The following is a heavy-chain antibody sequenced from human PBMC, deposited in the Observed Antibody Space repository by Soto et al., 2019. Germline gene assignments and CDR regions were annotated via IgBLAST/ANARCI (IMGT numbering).Heavy chain of an antibody. CDR2: INQDATRQ. Sequence: DVQLVESGGGLVQPGGSLRLSCAASGFSFSSYWMSWARQAPGRGLEWVANINQDATRQSYVDSVEGRLSISRDNAKKSLYLQMNSLRVEDTAVYYCAKVGLFDGNKPITFEFWGQGTLVTVSS. V-gene: IGHV3-7*03. J-gene: IGHJ4*02. D-gene: IGHD3-10*01. CDR3: AKVGLFDGNKPITFEF. CDR1: GFSFSSYW.